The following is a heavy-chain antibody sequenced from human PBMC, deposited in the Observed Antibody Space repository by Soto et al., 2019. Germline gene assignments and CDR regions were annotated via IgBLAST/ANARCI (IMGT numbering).Heavy chain of an antibody. Sequence: QITLKESGPTLVKPTQTLTLTCTFSGFSLTTSGVGVGGIRQPPGKALEWIALIYWDDDKRYSPSLKSSPTSTNDTYKNQVVLTMTNMDPADTATYFCAHRTTTVTWWFDPWGQGTLVTVSS. J-gene: IGHJ5*02. CDR3: AHRTTTVTWWFDP. V-gene: IGHV2-5*02. CDR1: GFSLTTSGVG. D-gene: IGHD4-17*01. CDR2: IYWDDDK.